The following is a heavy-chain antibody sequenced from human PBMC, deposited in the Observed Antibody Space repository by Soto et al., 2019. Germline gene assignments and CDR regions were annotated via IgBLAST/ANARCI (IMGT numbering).Heavy chain of an antibody. CDR3: AHRGPTSFYYDSSAFYY. J-gene: IGHJ4*02. D-gene: IGHD3-22*01. CDR2: ITGNGDTT. Sequence: GGSLRLSCAASGFTFSNYVMSWVRRAPGQGLHWVSAITGNGDTTYYADSVKGRFTISRDNSKNTLYLQVNSLRAEDTAMYYCAHRGPTSFYYDSSAFYYWGQGALVTVSS. V-gene: IGHV3-23*01. CDR1: GFTFSNYV.